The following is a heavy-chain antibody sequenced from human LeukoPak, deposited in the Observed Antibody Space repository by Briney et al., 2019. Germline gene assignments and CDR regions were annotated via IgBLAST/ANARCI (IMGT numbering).Heavy chain of an antibody. Sequence: SETLSLTCAVYGGSFSGYYWSWIRQPPGKGLEWIGEINHSGSTNYNPSLKSRVTISVDTSKNQFSLKLSSVTAADTAVYYCARRAPPLSPARPEGYEPADYYYGMDVWGQGTTVTVSS. CDR3: ARRAPPLSPARPEGYEPADYYYGMDV. V-gene: IGHV4-34*01. D-gene: IGHD1-14*01. CDR1: GGSFSGYY. CDR2: INHSGST. J-gene: IGHJ6*02.